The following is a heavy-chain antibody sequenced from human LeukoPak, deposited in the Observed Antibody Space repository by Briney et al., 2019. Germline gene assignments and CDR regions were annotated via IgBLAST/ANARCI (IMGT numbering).Heavy chain of an antibody. D-gene: IGHD3-16*01. CDR1: GFTFSSYA. V-gene: IGHV3-23*01. Sequence: GGSLRLSCAASGFTFSSYAMSWVRQAPGKGLEWVSAISGSGGSTYYADSVKGRFTISRDNSKNTLYLQMNSLRAEDTAVYYCAKDLYGGAMAAPYYFDYWGQGTLVTVSS. CDR2: ISGSGGST. J-gene: IGHJ4*02. CDR3: AKDLYGGAMAAPYYFDY.